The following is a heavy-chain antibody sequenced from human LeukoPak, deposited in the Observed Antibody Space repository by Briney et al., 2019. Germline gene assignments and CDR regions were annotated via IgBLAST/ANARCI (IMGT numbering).Heavy chain of an antibody. CDR3: ARSGNPRYCSSTSCYPPFDYYYYMTV. D-gene: IGHD2-2*01. J-gene: IGHJ6*03. CDR1: GFTFSSYW. CDR2: IKQDGSEK. V-gene: IGHV3-7*01. Sequence: GGSLRLSCAASGFTFSSYWMSWVRQAPGKGLEWVANIKQDGSEKYYVDSVKGRFTISRDNAKNSLYLQMNSLRAEDTAVYYCARSGNPRYCSSTSCYPPFDYYYYMTVGGKGTTVTVSS.